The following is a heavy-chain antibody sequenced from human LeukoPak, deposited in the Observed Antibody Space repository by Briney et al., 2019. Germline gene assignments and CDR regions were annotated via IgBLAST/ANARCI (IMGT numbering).Heavy chain of an antibody. V-gene: IGHV3-53*01. CDR2: IYSGGST. Sequence: GGSLRLSCAASGFTVSSNYMSWVRQAPGKGLEWVSVIYSGGSTYYADSVKGRFTISRDNAKNSLYLQMNSLRAEDTAVYYCARAFRWFGELWPWGQGTLVTVSS. D-gene: IGHD3-10*01. J-gene: IGHJ5*02. CDR3: ARAFRWFGELWP. CDR1: GFTVSSNY.